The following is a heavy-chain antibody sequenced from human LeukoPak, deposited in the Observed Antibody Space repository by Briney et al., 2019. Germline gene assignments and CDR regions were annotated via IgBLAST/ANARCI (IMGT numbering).Heavy chain of an antibody. CDR1: GFTFSDYY. J-gene: IGHJ4*02. V-gene: IGHV3-11*06. CDR2: ISSSSSYT. Sequence: GGSLRLSCAASGFTFSDYYMSWIRQAPGKGLEWVSYISSSSSYTNYADSVKGRFTISRDNAKNSLYLQMNSLRAEDTAMYHCAQIGHCSSTGCYWTFDYWGQGTLVTVSS. D-gene: IGHD2-2*01. CDR3: AQIGHCSSTGCYWTFDY.